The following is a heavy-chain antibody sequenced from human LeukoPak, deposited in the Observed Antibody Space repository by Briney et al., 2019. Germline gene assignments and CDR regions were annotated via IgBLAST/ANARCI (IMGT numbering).Heavy chain of an antibody. CDR2: ISGKGDKT. V-gene: IGHV3-23*01. D-gene: IGHD3-10*02. J-gene: IGHJ6*04. CDR3: AELGITMIGGV. Sequence: GGSLRLSCAASGFSFSSYAMNWVRLSPGKGLEWVSIISGKGDKTYHADSVKGRFTISRDNAKNSLYLQMNSLRAEDTAVYYCAELGITMIGGVWGKGTTVTISS. CDR1: GFSFSSYA.